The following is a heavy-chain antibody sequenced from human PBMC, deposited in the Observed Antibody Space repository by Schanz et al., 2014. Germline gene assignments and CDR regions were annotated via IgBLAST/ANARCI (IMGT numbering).Heavy chain of an antibody. J-gene: IGHJ4*02. Sequence: QVQLVQSGDEVKKPGASVKVSCKTSGYTFSDYGITWVRQAPGQGLEWVGWISPYTGNTHYFDKMEGRVTMTTDTSTSTAYMELRSLRSDDTAMYYCARDQSPYTNSSDVRYFDYGGQGSLVNVSS. V-gene: IGHV1-18*01. CDR1: GYTFSDYG. CDR2: ISPYTGNT. CDR3: ARDQSPYTNSSDVRYFDY. D-gene: IGHD6-6*01.